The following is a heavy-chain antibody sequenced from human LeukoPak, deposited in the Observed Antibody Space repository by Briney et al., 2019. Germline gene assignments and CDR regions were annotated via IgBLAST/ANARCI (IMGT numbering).Heavy chain of an antibody. V-gene: IGHV4-39*07. CDR1: GGSISSSSYY. J-gene: IGHJ4*02. D-gene: IGHD4-23*01. CDR3: ARDNLRWPHSEY. CDR2: IYYYGST. Sequence: SETLSLTCTVSGGSISSSSYYWVWIRQPPGKGLEWIGSIYYYGSTYYNPSLKSRVTISLDTSKNQFSLNLSSVTAADTAVYYCARDNLRWPHSEYWGQGTLVTVSS.